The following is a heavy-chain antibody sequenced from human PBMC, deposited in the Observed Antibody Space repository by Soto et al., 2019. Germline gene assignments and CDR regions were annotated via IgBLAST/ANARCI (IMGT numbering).Heavy chain of an antibody. CDR1: GFTFDDYA. J-gene: IGHJ6*03. D-gene: IGHD6-25*01. V-gene: IGHV3-9*01. CDR2: ISWNSGSI. CDR3: AKAVREQRYYYYYYMDV. Sequence: GGSLRLSCAASGFTFDDYAMHWVRQAPGKGLEWVSGISWNSGSIGYADSVKGRFTISRDNAKNSLYLQMNSLRAEDTALYYCAKAVREQRYYYYYYMDVWGKGTTVTVSS.